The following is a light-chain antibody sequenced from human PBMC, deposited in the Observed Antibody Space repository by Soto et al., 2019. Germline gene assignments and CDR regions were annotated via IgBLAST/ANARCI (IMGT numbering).Light chain of an antibody. Sequence: QSVLTQPASVSGSPGQSFTISRTGTSSDVGGYNYVSWYQQHPGKAPKLMIYDVSNRPSGVSNRFSGSKSGNTASLTISGLQAEDEADYYCSSYTSSSTLYDFGTGTKVTVL. CDR3: SSYTSSSTLYD. V-gene: IGLV2-14*01. CDR1: SSDVGGYNY. J-gene: IGLJ1*01. CDR2: DVS.